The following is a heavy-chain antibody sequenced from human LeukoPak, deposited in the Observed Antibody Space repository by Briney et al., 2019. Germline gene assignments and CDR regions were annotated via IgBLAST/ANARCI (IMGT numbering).Heavy chain of an antibody. Sequence: QPGGSLRLSCAASGFTFSSYSMNWVRQAPGKGLEWVSYISSSSSTIYYADSVKGRFTISRDNAKNSLYLQMNSLRAEDTAVYYCATGGDIVVVVAAFYWGQGTLVTVSS. V-gene: IGHV3-48*04. CDR3: ATGGDIVVVVAAFY. CDR1: GFTFSSYS. D-gene: IGHD2-15*01. CDR2: ISSSSSTI. J-gene: IGHJ4*02.